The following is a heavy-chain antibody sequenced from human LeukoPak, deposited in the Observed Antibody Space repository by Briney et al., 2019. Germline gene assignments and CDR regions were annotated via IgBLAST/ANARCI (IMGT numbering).Heavy chain of an antibody. V-gene: IGHV1-69*13. Sequence: SVKVSCKASGGTFSSYAISWVRQAPGQGLEWMGGIIPIFGTANYAQKFQGRVTITADESTSTAYMELSSLRSEDTAVYYCARKGIQQWRPGREYYYGMDVWGKGTTVTVSS. CDR1: GGTFSSYA. D-gene: IGHD5-18*01. CDR2: IIPIFGTA. CDR3: ARKGIQQWRPGREYYYGMDV. J-gene: IGHJ6*04.